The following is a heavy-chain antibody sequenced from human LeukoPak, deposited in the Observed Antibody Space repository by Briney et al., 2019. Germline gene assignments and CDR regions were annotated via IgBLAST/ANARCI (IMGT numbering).Heavy chain of an antibody. CDR2: IRSKAYGGTT. CDR3: TRDHEYYDRSGYDY. D-gene: IGHD3-22*01. CDR1: GFTFGDYA. Sequence: GGSLRLSCTASGFTFGDYAMSWFRQAPGKGREGVGFIRSKAYGGTTEYAASVKGRFTISRDDSKSIAYLQMNSLKTEDTAVYYCTRDHEYYDRSGYDYWGQGTLVTVSS. J-gene: IGHJ4*02. V-gene: IGHV3-49*03.